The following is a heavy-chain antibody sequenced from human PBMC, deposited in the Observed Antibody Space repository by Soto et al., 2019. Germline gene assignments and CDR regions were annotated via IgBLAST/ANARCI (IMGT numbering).Heavy chain of an antibody. V-gene: IGHV3-23*01. CDR3: AKSPPGYSYGYFYFDY. Sequence: EVQLLESGGGLVQPGGSLRLSCAASGFTFSSYAMSWVRQAPGKGLEWVSAISGSGGSTYYADSVKGRFTISKDNSNNTLYLQMISLRAEDTAVYYCAKSPPGYSYGYFYFDYRGQGTLVTVSS. D-gene: IGHD5-18*01. CDR2: ISGSGGST. J-gene: IGHJ4*02. CDR1: GFTFSSYA.